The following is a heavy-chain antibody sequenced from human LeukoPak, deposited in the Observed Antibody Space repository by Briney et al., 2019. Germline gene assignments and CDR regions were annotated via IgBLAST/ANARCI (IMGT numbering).Heavy chain of an antibody. Sequence: SETLSLTCTVSRGSINSGGYYWTWIRHHPGKGLEWIGYIYYSGSTNYNPSLKSRVTISVDTSKNQFSLKLSSVTAADTAVYYCGAGYCSGGSCYYYGMDVWGQGTTVTVSS. V-gene: IGHV4-61*08. CDR2: IYYSGST. J-gene: IGHJ6*02. CDR3: GAGYCSGGSCYYYGMDV. CDR1: RGSINSGGYY. D-gene: IGHD2-15*01.